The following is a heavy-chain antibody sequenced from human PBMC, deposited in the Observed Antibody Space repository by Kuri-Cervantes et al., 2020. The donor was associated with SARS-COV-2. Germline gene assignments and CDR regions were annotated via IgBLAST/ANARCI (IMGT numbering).Heavy chain of an antibody. CDR1: GFPFSDYA. CDR3: AKAGGIEIPAATNWFDP. CDR2: IGGSGGNT. Sequence: GESLKISCAVSGFPFSDYAMSWVRQAPGKGLEWVSGIGGSGGNTYYADSVKGRFTISRDNSKNTLYLQMTSLSAGDTAIYYCAKAGGIEIPAATNWFDPWGQGTPVTVSS. J-gene: IGHJ5*02. D-gene: IGHD2-2*01. V-gene: IGHV3-23*01.